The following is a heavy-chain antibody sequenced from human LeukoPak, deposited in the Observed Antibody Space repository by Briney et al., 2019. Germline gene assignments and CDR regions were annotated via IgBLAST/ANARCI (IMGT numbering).Heavy chain of an antibody. V-gene: IGHV3-30*02. CDR2: IWSDGNNN. CDR1: GFSLTTYG. J-gene: IGHJ4*02. CDR3: AKDRYTTGRPLDY. D-gene: IGHD1-1*01. Sequence: GGSLRLSCAASGFSLTTYGTHWVRQAPGKGLEWVAIIWSDGNNNYYADSVKGRFTIFRDNSVNTVYLQMNSLRPDDTALFYCAKDRYTTGRPLDYWGQGTLVTVSS.